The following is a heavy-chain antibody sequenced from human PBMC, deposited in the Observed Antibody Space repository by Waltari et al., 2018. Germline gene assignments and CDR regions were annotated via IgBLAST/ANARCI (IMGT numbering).Heavy chain of an antibody. CDR2: IVVGSGNT. J-gene: IGHJ3*02. CDR1: GFTFTSSA. Sequence: QMQLVQSGPEVKKPGTSVKVSCKASGFTFTSSAIQWVRQARGQRLGWIGWIVVGSGNTNYAQKFQERVTITRDMSTSTAYMELSSLRSEDTAVYYCAAGRTYYDFWSGYSVGAFDIWGQGTMVTVSS. V-gene: IGHV1-58*02. CDR3: AAGRTYYDFWSGYSVGAFDI. D-gene: IGHD3-3*01.